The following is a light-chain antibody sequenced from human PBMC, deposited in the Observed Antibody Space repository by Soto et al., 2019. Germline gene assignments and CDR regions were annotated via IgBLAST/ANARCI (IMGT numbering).Light chain of an antibody. CDR1: HDISNH. J-gene: IGKJ4*01. CDR2: DAS. CDR3: QQYDNLPLT. Sequence: DIQMTQSPSSLSASGGDRVTITCQASHDISNHLNWYQQKPGKAPKLLIYDASNLETGVPSRFSGSGSGTDFSFTISSLQPEDITTYYCQQYDNLPLTFGGGTKLEIK. V-gene: IGKV1-33*01.